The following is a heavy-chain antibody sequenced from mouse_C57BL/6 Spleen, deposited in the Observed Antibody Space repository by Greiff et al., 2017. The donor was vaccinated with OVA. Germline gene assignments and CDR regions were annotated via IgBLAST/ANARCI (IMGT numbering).Heavy chain of an antibody. J-gene: IGHJ3*01. V-gene: IGHV5-17*01. D-gene: IGHD2-3*01. CDR3: ARRSYDGYPAWFAY. CDR1: GFTFSDYG. Sequence: DVHLVESGGGLVKPGGSLKLSCAASGFTFSDYGMHWVRQAPEKGLEWVAYISSGSSTIYYADTVKGRFTISRDNAKNTLFLQMTSLRSEDTAMYYCARRSYDGYPAWFAYWGQGTLVTVSA. CDR2: ISSGSSTI.